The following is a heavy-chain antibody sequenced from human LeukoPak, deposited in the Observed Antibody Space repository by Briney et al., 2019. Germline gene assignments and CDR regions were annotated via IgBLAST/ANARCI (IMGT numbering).Heavy chain of an antibody. CDR2: ISYDGSNK. J-gene: IGHJ4*02. V-gene: IGHV3-30*18. CDR1: GFTFSSYG. Sequence: GGSLRLSCAASGFTFSSYGMHWVRQAPGKGLEWVAVISYDGSNKYYADSVKGRFTISRDNPKNTLYLQMNSLRAEDTAVYYCAKGGVRLGFIGYWGQGTLVTVSS. D-gene: IGHD3-10*01. CDR3: AKGGVRLGFIGY.